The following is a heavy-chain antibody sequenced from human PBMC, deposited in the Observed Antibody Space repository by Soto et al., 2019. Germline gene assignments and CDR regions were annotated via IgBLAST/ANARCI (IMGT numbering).Heavy chain of an antibody. J-gene: IGHJ4*02. CDR1: GGTFSTYA. CDR3: ASGIQLWLRRINNGYSG. D-gene: IGHD5-18*01. Sequence: QVQLVQSGAEVKKPESSVKVSSKDPGGTFSTYAISWVRQAPGQGLEWMGGIIPMFGTANYAQRFQDRVTITADESTNTVYMELSSLRSEDTAVYFCASGIQLWLRRINNGYSGWGQGTLVTVSS. V-gene: IGHV1-69*12. CDR2: IIPMFGTA.